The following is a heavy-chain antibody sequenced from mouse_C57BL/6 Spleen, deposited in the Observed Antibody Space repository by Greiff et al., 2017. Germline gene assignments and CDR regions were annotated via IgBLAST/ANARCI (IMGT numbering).Heavy chain of an antibody. J-gene: IGHJ2*01. V-gene: IGHV1-72*01. CDR1: GYTFTSYW. Sequence: VQLQQSGAELVKPGASVKLSCKASGYTFTSYWMHWVKQRPGRGLEWIGRIDPNSGGTKYNEKFKSKATLTVDKPSSTAYMQLSSLTSEDSAVYYCAREGVITTVGDYFDYWGQGTTLTVSS. CDR3: AREGVITTVGDYFDY. CDR2: IDPNSGGT. D-gene: IGHD1-1*01.